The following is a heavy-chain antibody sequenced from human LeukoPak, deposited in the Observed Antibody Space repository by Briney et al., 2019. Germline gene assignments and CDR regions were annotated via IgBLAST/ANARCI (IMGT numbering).Heavy chain of an antibody. Sequence: SGGSLRLSCAASGFTFSSYSMNWVRQAPGKGLEWVSSISSSNSYIYYADSVKGRFTISRDNAKNSLYLQMNSLRAEDTAVHYCARTVIAVAGIDYWGQGTLVTVSS. CDR2: ISSSNSYI. V-gene: IGHV3-21*01. J-gene: IGHJ4*02. D-gene: IGHD6-19*01. CDR1: GFTFSSYS. CDR3: ARTVIAVAGIDY.